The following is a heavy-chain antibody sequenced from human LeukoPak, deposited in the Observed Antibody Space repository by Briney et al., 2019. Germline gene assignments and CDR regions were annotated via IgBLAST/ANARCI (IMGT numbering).Heavy chain of an antibody. D-gene: IGHD2-2*02. CDR3: AKMCPLLSSTSCYNY. J-gene: IGHJ4*02. CDR1: GFTFSDYY. Sequence: GGSLGLSCAASGFTFSDYYMSWIRQAPGKGLEWVSYISSSGSTIYYADSVKGRFTISRDNAKNSLYLQMNSLRAEDTAVYYCAKMCPLLSSTSCYNYWGQGTLVTVSS. CDR2: ISSSGSTI. V-gene: IGHV3-11*04.